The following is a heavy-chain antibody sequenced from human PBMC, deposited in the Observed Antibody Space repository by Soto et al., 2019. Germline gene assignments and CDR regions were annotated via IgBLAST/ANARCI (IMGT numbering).Heavy chain of an antibody. CDR1: GFAFGDSY. Sequence: QVQLVQSGAEVKKPGASVEVSCKASGFAFGDSYIHWMRQTPGQVPEWMGWMHPRSGGSNYAHKFRVRFTMTRDMSVTTAYMELRGLKFDDTAVYYCARGMAAVVTPGDRFDLWGQGTLVTVSA. V-gene: IGHV1-2*02. J-gene: IGHJ1*01. CDR2: MHPRSGGS. D-gene: IGHD3-9*01. CDR3: ARGMAAVVTPGDRFDL.